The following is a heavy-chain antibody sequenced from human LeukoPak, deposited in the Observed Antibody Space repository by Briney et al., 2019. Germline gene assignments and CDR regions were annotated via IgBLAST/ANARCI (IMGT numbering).Heavy chain of an antibody. CDR1: GFTFDDYA. V-gene: IGHV3-9*01. CDR3: ARVKVDYYDSSGLIKGAFDI. J-gene: IGHJ3*02. CDR2: ISWNSGSI. Sequence: GRSLRLSCAASGFTFDDYAMHWVRQAPGKGLEWVSGISWNSGSIGYADSVKGRFTISRDNAKNSLYLQMNSLRAEDTALYYCARVKVDYYDSSGLIKGAFDIWGQGTMVTVSS. D-gene: IGHD3-22*01.